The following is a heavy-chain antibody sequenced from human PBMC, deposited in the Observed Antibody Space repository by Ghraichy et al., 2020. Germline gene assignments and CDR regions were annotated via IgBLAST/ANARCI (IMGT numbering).Heavy chain of an antibody. J-gene: IGHJ6*02. V-gene: IGHV4-4*07. D-gene: IGHD3-22*01. Sequence: SQTLSLTCTVSGGSISSYYWSWIRQPAGKGLEWIGRIYTSGSTNYNPSLKSRVTMSVDTSKNQFSLKLSSVTAADTAVYYCARVLSGYYDSSGYFYYYYYGMDVGGQGTTVTVSS. CDR1: GGSISSYY. CDR3: ARVLSGYYDSSGYFYYYYYGMDV. CDR2: IYTSGST.